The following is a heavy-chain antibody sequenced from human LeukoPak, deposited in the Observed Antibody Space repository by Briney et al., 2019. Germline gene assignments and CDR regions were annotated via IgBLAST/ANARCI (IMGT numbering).Heavy chain of an antibody. Sequence: SETLSLTCTVSGASMSSHYWTWLRQDPGTGLEWIGNIYHTGSTSYNPALESRVTISLDTSNNQFSLKLTSVTAADTAVYYCAKEGGPARPGLDSWGQGTLVTVSS. J-gene: IGHJ4*02. CDR1: GASMSSHY. V-gene: IGHV4-59*11. D-gene: IGHD6-6*01. CDR3: AKEGGPARPGLDS. CDR2: IYHTGST.